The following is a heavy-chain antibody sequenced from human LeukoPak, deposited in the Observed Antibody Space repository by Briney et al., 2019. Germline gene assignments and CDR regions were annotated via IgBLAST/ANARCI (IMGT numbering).Heavy chain of an antibody. CDR3: AKDWDGYNEGYFDY. D-gene: IGHD5-24*01. CDR2: ISGSGGST. Sequence: PGGSLRLSCAASGFTFSSYAMSWVRQAPGKGLEWVSAISGSGGSTYYAGSVKGRFTISRDNSKNTLYLQMNSLRAEDTAVYYCAKDWDGYNEGYFDYWGQGTLVTVSS. V-gene: IGHV3-23*01. J-gene: IGHJ4*02. CDR1: GFTFSSYA.